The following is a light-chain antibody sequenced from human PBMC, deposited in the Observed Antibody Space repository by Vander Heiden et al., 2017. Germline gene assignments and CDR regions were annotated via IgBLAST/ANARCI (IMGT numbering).Light chain of an antibody. CDR3: GTWDSGLSVGV. V-gene: IGLV1-51*01. CDR2: DND. CDR1: SPNIGKSF. J-gene: IGLJ3*02. Sequence: QSALTQPPSVSAAPGQKVTISCPGSSPNIGKSFVSWYQQFRGTAPKLLIYDNDKRPSGTPARFSGSKSGTSATLDITGLQTGDEADYYCGTWDSGLSVGVFGTGTKLTVL.